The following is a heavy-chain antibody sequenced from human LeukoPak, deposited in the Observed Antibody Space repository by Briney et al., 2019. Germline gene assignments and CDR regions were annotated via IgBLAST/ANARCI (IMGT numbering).Heavy chain of an antibody. CDR3: ARDRGIAAARYYFDY. Sequence: GGSLRLSCAASGFTFSSYAMHWVRQAPGKGLEWVAVISYDGSNKYYADSVKGRFTISRDNSKNTLYLQMNSLRAEDTAVYYCARDRGIAAARYYFDYWGQGTLVTASS. J-gene: IGHJ4*02. CDR1: GFTFSSYA. D-gene: IGHD6-13*01. V-gene: IGHV3-30-3*01. CDR2: ISYDGSNK.